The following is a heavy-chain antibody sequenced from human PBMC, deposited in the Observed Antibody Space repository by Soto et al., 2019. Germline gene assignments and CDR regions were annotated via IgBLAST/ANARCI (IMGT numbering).Heavy chain of an antibody. Sequence: PGESLKISCKGSGYSFVTYWIGWVRQMPGKGLEWMGIIFVGDSDTRYSPSFQGQVTISADKSIRTAYLQWNNLKPSDTAIYYCAAGLGVGAIGWFDPWRQGTQVTVSS. CDR1: GYSFVTYW. V-gene: IGHV5-51*01. CDR3: AAGLGVGAIGWFDP. J-gene: IGHJ5*02. CDR2: IFVGDSDT. D-gene: IGHD1-26*01.